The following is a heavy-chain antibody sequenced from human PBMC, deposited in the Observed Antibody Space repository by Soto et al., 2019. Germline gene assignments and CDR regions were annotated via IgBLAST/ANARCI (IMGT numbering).Heavy chain of an antibody. CDR2: IYDSESA. J-gene: IGHJ4*02. D-gene: IGHD6-6*01. Sequence: QVQLQESGPGLVKPSQTLSLTCSVSGESISSGGYYWSWIRHHPGKGLEWIGYIYDSESAYYNPSLKSRVTNSMDTSNNHFAMRLSSVTAADTAVYYCARASSSSSAADYWGQVTLATVSS. CDR3: ARASSSSSAADY. V-gene: IGHV4-31*03. CDR1: GESISSGGYY.